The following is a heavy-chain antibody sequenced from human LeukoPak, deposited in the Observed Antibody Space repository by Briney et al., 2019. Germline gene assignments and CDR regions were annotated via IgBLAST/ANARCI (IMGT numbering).Heavy chain of an antibody. CDR3: ARGHVRGYSYGFGY. CDR2: IWYDGSNK. D-gene: IGHD5-18*01. Sequence: HTGGSLRLSCAASGFMFRSYGMHWVRQAPGKGVEWVAVIWYDGSNKYYTDSVKGRFTISRDNSNNTLYLQMNSLRVEAPAVYYCARGHVRGYSYGFGYWGQGSLVTVSS. V-gene: IGHV3-33*08. J-gene: IGHJ4*02. CDR1: GFMFRSYG.